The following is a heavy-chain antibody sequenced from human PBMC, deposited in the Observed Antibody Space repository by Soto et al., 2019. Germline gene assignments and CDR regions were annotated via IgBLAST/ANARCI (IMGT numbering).Heavy chain of an antibody. CDR3: ARDLLGAAYWYFDL. CDR1: GGSFSGYY. Sequence: PXGTLSITCAVYGGSFSGYYWSWIRQPPGKGLEWIGEINHSGSTNYNPSLKSRVTISVDTSKNQFSLKLSSVTAADTAVYYCARDLLGAAYWYFDLWGRGTLVTVSS. V-gene: IGHV4-34*01. J-gene: IGHJ2*01. CDR2: INHSGST. D-gene: IGHD1-26*01.